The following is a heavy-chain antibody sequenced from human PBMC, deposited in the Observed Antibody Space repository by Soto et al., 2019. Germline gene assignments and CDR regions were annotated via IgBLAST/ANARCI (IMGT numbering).Heavy chain of an antibody. D-gene: IGHD1-7*01. CDR3: ASRDPGTSVDY. V-gene: IGHV4-4*02. CDR2: IYRTGST. J-gene: IGHJ4*02. Sequence: KASETLSLTCAVSGGSFTSNNWWTWVRQPPGQGLEWIGEIYRTGSTNYNPSLKSRVTISLDKSENQFSLKVTSLTAADTAVYYCASRDPGTSVDYWGQGTLVTVLL. CDR1: GGSFTSNNW.